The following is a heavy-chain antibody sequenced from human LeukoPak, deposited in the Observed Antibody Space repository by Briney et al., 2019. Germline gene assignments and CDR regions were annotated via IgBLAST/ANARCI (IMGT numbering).Heavy chain of an antibody. CDR3: TRHSLVGADTGYYYYYYMDV. Sequence: PGGSLRLSCAASGFTFSGSAMHWVRQASGKGLEWVGRIRSKANSYATAYAASVRGRFTISRDDSKSTAYLQMNSLKTEDTAVYYCTRHSLVGADTGYYYYYYMDVWGKGTTVTVSS. D-gene: IGHD1-26*01. CDR1: GFTFSGSA. CDR2: IRSKANSYAT. J-gene: IGHJ6*03. V-gene: IGHV3-73*01.